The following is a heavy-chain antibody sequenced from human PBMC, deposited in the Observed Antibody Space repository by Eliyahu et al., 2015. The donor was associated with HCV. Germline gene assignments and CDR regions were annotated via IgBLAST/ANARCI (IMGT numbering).Heavy chain of an antibody. Sequence: AASGFTFSSYGMHWVRQAPGKGLEWVAVISYDGSNKILCRSRKGGFTISRDNSKNTLYLQMNSLRAEDTAVYYCAKDAQPWGYYYDYGMDVWGQGTTVTVSS. V-gene: IGHV3-30*18. D-gene: IGHD3-16*01. CDR2: ISYDGSNK. CDR3: AKDAQPWGYYYDYGMDV. J-gene: IGHJ6*02. CDR1: GFTFSSYG.